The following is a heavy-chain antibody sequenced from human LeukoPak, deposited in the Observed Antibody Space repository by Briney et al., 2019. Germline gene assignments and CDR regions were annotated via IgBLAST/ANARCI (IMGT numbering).Heavy chain of an antibody. CDR1: GYTFNNYG. Sequence: ASVKVSCKPSGYTFNNYGVSWVRQAPGQGPEWMAWISTDKDKTNINYAGGFQGRVTVTTDTSTSTAYLELRSLTPDDTAVYYCARDPPYPSGTWPYSLDQWGQGTLVTVSS. J-gene: IGHJ4*02. V-gene: IGHV1-18*01. CDR3: ARDPPYPSGTWPYSLDQ. CDR2: ISTDKDKT. D-gene: IGHD4-11*01.